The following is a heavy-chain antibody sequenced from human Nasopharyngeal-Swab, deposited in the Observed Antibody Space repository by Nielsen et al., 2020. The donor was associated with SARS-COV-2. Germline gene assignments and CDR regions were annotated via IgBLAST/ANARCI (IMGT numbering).Heavy chain of an antibody. Sequence: SVKVSCKTSGGTLTTYSIAWVRQAPGQGLEWMGRIFPLYGSVDYAQRFHGRVTITADESTNTAHMELSSLRSEDTAMYYCARGIEYSSSSWFEYWGQGTLVTVSS. CDR1: GGTLTTYS. V-gene: IGHV1-69*13. D-gene: IGHD6-6*01. CDR3: ARGIEYSSSSWFEY. J-gene: IGHJ4*02. CDR2: IFPLYGSV.